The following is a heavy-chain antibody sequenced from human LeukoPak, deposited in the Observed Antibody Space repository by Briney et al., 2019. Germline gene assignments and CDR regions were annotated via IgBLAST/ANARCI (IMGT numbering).Heavy chain of an antibody. D-gene: IGHD3-16*01. CDR3: ARDIRGTAVNGI. Sequence: SETLSLTCNVSGYSINSGYYWGWVRQPPGKGLEWIGDVYHSGSTYYNPSLKSRVTISLDTSKNQFSLKLSSVTAADTAVYYCARDIRGTAVNGIWGQGTMVTVSS. CDR2: VYHSGST. J-gene: IGHJ3*02. V-gene: IGHV4-38-2*02. CDR1: GYSINSGYY.